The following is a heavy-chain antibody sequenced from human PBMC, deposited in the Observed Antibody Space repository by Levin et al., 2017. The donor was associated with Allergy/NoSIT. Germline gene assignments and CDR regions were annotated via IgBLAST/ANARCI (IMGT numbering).Heavy chain of an antibody. D-gene: IGHD3-10*01. CDR1: GFTFNDYA. CDR3: AKDMTVGFGGRGFDY. CDR2: LLFPLFLL. Sequence: SCATSGFTFNDYALHWVRQAPGNFLELFSFLLFPLFLLFSSSSFQGRFTISRDNAKKSLYLEMNSLRAEDTALYYCAKDMTVGFGGRGFDYWVQGPLVIVSS. J-gene: IGHJ4*01. V-gene: IGHV3-9*01.